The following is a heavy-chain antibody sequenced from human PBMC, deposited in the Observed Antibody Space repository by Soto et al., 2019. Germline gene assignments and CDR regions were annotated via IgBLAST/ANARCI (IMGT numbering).Heavy chain of an antibody. V-gene: IGHV1-69*12. J-gene: IGHJ6*02. CDR3: ARGGVLVPAAIPGYYYYGMDV. CDR2: IIPIFGTA. D-gene: IGHD2-2*01. Sequence: QVQLVQSGAEVKKPGSSVKVSCKASGGTFSSYAISWVRQAPGQGLEWMGGIIPIFGTANYAQKFQGRVTITADESTSTAYMELSSLRSEDTAVYYCARGGVLVPAAIPGYYYYGMDVWGQGTTVTVSS. CDR1: GGTFSSYA.